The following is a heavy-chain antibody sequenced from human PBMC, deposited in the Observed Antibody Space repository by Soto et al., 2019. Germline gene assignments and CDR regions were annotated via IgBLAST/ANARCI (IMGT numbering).Heavy chain of an antibody. D-gene: IGHD6-13*01. CDR2: ISGSDGST. CDR3: ARRSSSWYFDY. Sequence: EVQLLESGGGLVQPGGSLRLSCAASGFTFSSYAMNWVRQAPGKGLEWVSVISGSDGSTYYADPVKGRFTISGDNSKNTLNLQMNSLRAEDTAVYYCARRSSSWYFDYWGQGTLVTVSS. J-gene: IGHJ4*02. V-gene: IGHV3-23*01. CDR1: GFTFSSYA.